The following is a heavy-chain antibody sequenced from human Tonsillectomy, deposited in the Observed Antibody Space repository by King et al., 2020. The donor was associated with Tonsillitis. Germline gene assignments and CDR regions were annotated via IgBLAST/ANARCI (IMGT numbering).Heavy chain of an antibody. D-gene: IGHD3-22*01. CDR3: AKDSWYDSSGYWISYWYFDL. Sequence: QLVQSGGGVVQPGGSLRLSCAASGFTFSSYGMHWVRQAPGKGLEWVAFIRYDGSNKYYADSVKGRFTISRDNSKNTLYLQMNSLRAEDTAVYYCAKDSWYDSSGYWISYWYFDLWGRGTLVTVSS. V-gene: IGHV3-30*02. CDR2: IRYDGSNK. J-gene: IGHJ2*01. CDR1: GFTFSSYG.